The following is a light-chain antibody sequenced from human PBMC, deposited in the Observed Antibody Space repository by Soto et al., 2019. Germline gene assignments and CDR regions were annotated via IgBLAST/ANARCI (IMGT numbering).Light chain of an antibody. V-gene: IGKV3-20*01. CDR3: QQYGSSPKT. Sequence: EIVLTQSPGTLSLSPGERATLSCRASQSVSSSYLAWYQQKPGQAPRLLIYGASSRATGIPDRFSGSGSGTEFTLTISRLEPEDFTVYHLQQYGSSPKTFGQGTKVEIK. J-gene: IGKJ1*01. CDR1: QSVSSSY. CDR2: GAS.